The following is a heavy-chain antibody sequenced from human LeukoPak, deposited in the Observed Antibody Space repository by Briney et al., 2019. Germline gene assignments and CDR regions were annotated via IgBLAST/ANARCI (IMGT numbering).Heavy chain of an antibody. D-gene: IGHD2-15*01. J-gene: IGHJ6*02. Sequence: GGSLRLSCAASGFTFSSYAMHWVRQAPGKGLEWVANIKPDGSEGYYVDSVKGRFTISRDNAKNSLYLQMNSLRAEDTAVYYCVKDIASVWGQGTTVTVSS. CDR2: IKPDGSEG. V-gene: IGHV3-7*01. CDR3: VKDIASV. CDR1: GFTFSSYA.